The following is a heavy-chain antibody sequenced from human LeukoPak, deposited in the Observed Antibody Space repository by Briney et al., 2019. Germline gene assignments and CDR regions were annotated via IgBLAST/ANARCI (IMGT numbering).Heavy chain of an antibody. D-gene: IGHD3-9*01. CDR3: ARGYYDILTGYSYFDY. J-gene: IGHJ4*02. CDR1: GGTFSSYA. CDR2: IIPILGIA. V-gene: IGHV1-69*04. Sequence: ASVKVSCKASGGTFSSYAISWVRQAPGQGLEWMGRIIPILGIANYAQKFQGRVTITADESTSTAYMELSSLRSEDTAVYYCARGYYDILTGYSYFDYWGQGTLVTVSS.